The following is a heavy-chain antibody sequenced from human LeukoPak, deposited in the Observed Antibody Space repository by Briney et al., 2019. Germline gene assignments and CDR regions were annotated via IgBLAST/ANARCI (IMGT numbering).Heavy chain of an antibody. Sequence: SVKVSCKASGYTFTSYYMHWVRQAPGQGLEWMGGIIPIFGTANYAQKFQGRVTITADESTSTGYMELSSLRSEDTAVYYCASKRGYSYGLDYWGQGTLVTVSS. CDR1: GYTFTSYY. J-gene: IGHJ4*02. CDR2: IIPIFGTA. V-gene: IGHV1-69*13. CDR3: ASKRGYSYGLDY. D-gene: IGHD5-18*01.